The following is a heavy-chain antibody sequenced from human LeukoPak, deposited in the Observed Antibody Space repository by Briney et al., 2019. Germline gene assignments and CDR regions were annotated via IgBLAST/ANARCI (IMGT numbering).Heavy chain of an antibody. CDR2: IYYSGST. D-gene: IGHD1-26*01. Sequence: SQTLSLTCTVSGGSISSGDYYGSWIRQPPGKGLEWIGHIYYSGSTYYNPSLKSRVTISVDTSKNQFSLKLSSVTAADTAAYYCARGGGGSLQFDYWGQGTLVTVSS. CDR3: ARGGGGSLQFDY. J-gene: IGHJ4*02. V-gene: IGHV4-30-4*01. CDR1: GGSISSGDYY.